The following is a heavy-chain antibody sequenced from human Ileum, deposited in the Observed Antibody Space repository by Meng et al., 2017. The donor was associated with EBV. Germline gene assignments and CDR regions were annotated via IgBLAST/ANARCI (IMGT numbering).Heavy chain of an antibody. CDR3: ARRDTAWFDP. D-gene: IGHD2-21*02. J-gene: IGHJ5*02. Sequence: QLLFQRSDPGLVKPSETLSLTFSVFGGSITSYSNYWGWIRQPPGKGLEWIATIYHTGSTYYNPSLKSRVTISVDTSKNEFSLKVTSVTAADTALYYCARRDTAWFDPWGRGTLVTVSS. CDR2: IYHTGST. V-gene: IGHV4-39*01. CDR1: GGSITSYSNY.